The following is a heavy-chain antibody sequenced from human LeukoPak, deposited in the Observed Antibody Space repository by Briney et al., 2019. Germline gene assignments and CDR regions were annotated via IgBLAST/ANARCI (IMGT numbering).Heavy chain of an antibody. D-gene: IGHD6-19*01. V-gene: IGHV3-74*01. CDR1: GFTFSSYW. Sequence: PGGSLRLSCAASGFTFSSYWMHWVRQAPGKGLVWVSRIFSDASSTNCADSVKGRFTISRDNAKNTLYLQMNSLRADDTAVYYCARVLPNSGRYFDYWGQGTLVTVSS. J-gene: IGHJ4*02. CDR3: ARVLPNSGRYFDY. CDR2: IFSDASST.